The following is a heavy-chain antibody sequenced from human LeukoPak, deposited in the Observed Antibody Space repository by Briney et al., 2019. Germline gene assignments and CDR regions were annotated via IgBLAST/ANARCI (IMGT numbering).Heavy chain of an antibody. J-gene: IGHJ4*02. CDR1: GFTFSSYA. D-gene: IGHD3-3*01. CDR2: ISGSGGST. Sequence: GGSLRLSCAASGFTFSSYAMSWVRQAPGKGLEWVSAISGSGGSTYYADSVKGRFTISRDNSKNTLYLQMNSLRAEDTAVYYCAKSPAFYGFWSGYQESAYYFDYWGQGTLVTVSS. V-gene: IGHV3-23*01. CDR3: AKSPAFYGFWSGYQESAYYFDY.